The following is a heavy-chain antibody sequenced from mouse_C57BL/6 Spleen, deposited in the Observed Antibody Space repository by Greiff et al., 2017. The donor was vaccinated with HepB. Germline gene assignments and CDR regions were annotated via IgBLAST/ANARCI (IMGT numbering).Heavy chain of an antibody. CDR1: GYSITSGYY. Sequence: EVKLMESGPGLVKPSQSLSLTCSVTGYSITSGYYWNWIRQFPGNKLEWMGYIIYDGSNNYNPALKNRISITRDTSKNQFFLKLNSVTTGDTATYYCATGARHANRYFDVWGTGNTFTVSS. V-gene: IGHV3-6*01. D-gene: IGHD3-1*01. CDR2: IIYDGSN. CDR3: ATGARHANRYFDV. J-gene: IGHJ1*03.